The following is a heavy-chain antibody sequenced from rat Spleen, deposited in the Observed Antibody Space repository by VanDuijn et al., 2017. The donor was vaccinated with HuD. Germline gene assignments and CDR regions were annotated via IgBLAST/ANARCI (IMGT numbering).Heavy chain of an antibody. CDR3: ARHLREASGVMDA. J-gene: IGHJ4*01. CDR2: IWAGGGT. V-gene: IGHV2-13*01. Sequence: QVQLKESGPGLVQPSQTLSLTCTVSGFSLSSYGVIWVRQPPGKGLEWMGVIWAGGGTNYNSAVQSRLSIRRDTSKRQVFLKTNSLQPEDTGTYYCARHLREASGVMDAWGQGVSVTVSS. D-gene: IGHD4-3*01. CDR1: GFSLSSYG.